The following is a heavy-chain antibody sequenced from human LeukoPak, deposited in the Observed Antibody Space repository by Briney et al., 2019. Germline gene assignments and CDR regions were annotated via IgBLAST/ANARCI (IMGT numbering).Heavy chain of an antibody. V-gene: IGHV3-30*18. D-gene: IGHD6-13*01. CDR1: GFTFSSYG. Sequence: RGSLRLSCAASGFTFSSYGMHWVRQAPGKGLEWVAVISYDGSKYYYADSVKGRFTISRDNSKNTLYLQMNSLRAEDTAVYYCAKGYGQQLVNNWFDPWGQGTLVSVSS. J-gene: IGHJ5*02. CDR3: AKGYGQQLVNNWFDP. CDR2: ISYDGSKY.